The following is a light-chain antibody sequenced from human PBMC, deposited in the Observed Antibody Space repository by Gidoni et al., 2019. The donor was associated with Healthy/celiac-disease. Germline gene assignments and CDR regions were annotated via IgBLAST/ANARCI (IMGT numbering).Light chain of an antibody. CDR2: EVS. CDR3: CSYAGSSTLGV. V-gene: IGLV2-23*02. CDR1: SSDVGSYNL. Sequence: QSALTQPASVSGSPGQSITIPCTGTSSDVGSYNLVSWYQQHPGKAPKLMIYEVSKRPSGFSNRFSGSKSGNTASLTISGLQAEDEADYYCCSYAGSSTLGVFGTGTKVTVL. J-gene: IGLJ1*01.